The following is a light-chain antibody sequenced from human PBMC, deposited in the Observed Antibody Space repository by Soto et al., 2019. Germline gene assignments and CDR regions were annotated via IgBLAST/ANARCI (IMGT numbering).Light chain of an antibody. CDR1: NSDIGGFPY. Sequence: QSVLTQPASVSGSPGQSITISCTGTNSDIGGFPYVSWYQQHPGKAPKLMIYEVSNRPSGVSNRFSGSKSGNTASLTISGLQAEDEADYDCTSYTVSTTVVFGGGTKLTVL. V-gene: IGLV2-14*01. CDR2: EVS. J-gene: IGLJ2*01. CDR3: TSYTVSTTVV.